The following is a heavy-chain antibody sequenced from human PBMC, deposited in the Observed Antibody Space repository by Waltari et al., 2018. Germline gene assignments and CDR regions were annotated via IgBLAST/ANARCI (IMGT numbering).Heavy chain of an antibody. V-gene: IGHV7-4-1*02. J-gene: IGHJ5*02. Sequence: QVQLVQSGPELKKPGASVEDSCKASGYTFTTYAINWIRQAPEQGFELMGWITTNTGNPTYVQGFTGRFVFSLDTSVSTAYLQINSLKVEDTAVYYCVREVVPASTIVVNWFDPWGQGTLVTVSS. CDR1: GYTFTTYA. CDR3: VREVVPASTIVVNWFDP. CDR2: ITTNTGNP. D-gene: IGHD2-2*01.